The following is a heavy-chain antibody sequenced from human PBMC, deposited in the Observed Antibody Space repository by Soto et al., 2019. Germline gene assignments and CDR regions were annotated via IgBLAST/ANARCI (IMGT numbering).Heavy chain of an antibody. D-gene: IGHD3-22*01. J-gene: IGHJ6*02. CDR3: ARHSTEDYYDSSGYPEYYYGMDV. V-gene: IGHV1-69*13. CDR2: IIPIFGTA. CDR1: GGTFSSYA. Sequence: SVKISCKASGGTFSSYAISWVRQAPGQGLEWMGGIIPIFGTANYAQKFQGRVTITADESTSTAYMELSSLRSEDTAVYYCARHSTEDYYDSSGYPEYYYGMDVRGQGTTVTVSS.